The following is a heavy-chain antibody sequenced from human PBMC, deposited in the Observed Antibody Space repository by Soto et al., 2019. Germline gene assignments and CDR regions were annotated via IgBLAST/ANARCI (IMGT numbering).Heavy chain of an antibody. CDR2: IIPIFGTA. V-gene: IGHV1-69*13. J-gene: IGHJ4*02. D-gene: IGHD3-22*01. Sequence: EASVKVSCKASGGTFSSYAISWMRQAPGQGLEWMGGIIPIFGTANYAQKFQGRVTITADESTSTAHMELSSLRSEDTAVYYCARVGADYYDSSGYWAPRYFDYWGQGTLVTVSS. CDR3: ARVGADYYDSSGYWAPRYFDY. CDR1: GGTFSSYA.